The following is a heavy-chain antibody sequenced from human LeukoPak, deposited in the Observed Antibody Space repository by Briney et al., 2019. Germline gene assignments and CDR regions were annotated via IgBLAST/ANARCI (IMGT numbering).Heavy chain of an antibody. V-gene: IGHV4-30-4*08. CDR1: GGSISSGDYY. J-gene: IGHJ3*02. CDR2: IYYSGST. Sequence: SETLSLTCTVSGGSISSGDYYWSWIRQPPGKGLEWIGYIYYSGSTYYNPSLKSRVTISVDTSKNQFSLKLRSVTAADTAVYYCATTRATVVTEMAFDIWGQGTMVTVSS. CDR3: ATTRATVVTEMAFDI. D-gene: IGHD4-23*01.